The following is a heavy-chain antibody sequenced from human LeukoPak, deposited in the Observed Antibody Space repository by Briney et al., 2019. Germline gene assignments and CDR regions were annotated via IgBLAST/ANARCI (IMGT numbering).Heavy chain of an antibody. Sequence: PGGSLRLSCAAPGFSVSNNYMSWVRQAPGKGLEWVSVISDGGTTYYTDSVKGRFTISRDDSKNTLYLQMSGLKADDTAMYYCARDAGRSGCAHWGQGTLVTVSS. D-gene: IGHD3-3*01. CDR3: ARDAGRSGCAH. J-gene: IGHJ4*02. V-gene: IGHV3-53*01. CDR2: ISDGGTT. CDR1: GFSVSNNY.